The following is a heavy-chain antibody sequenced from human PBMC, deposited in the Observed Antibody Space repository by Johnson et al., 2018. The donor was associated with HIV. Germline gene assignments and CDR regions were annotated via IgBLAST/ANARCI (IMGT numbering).Heavy chain of an antibody. CDR2: ISYDGSNK. J-gene: IGHJ3*02. CDR1: GFSFSSFA. V-gene: IGHV3-30-3*01. Sequence: QVQLVESGGGVVQPGRSLRLSCVASGFSFSSFAMHWVRQAPGKGLEWVAVISYDGSNKYYADSVKGRLTISRDNSKNTLYLQMNILRSEDTAVYYCAKDRYIKGASTGFDIWGQGTMVTVSS. CDR3: AKDRYIKGASTGFDI. D-gene: IGHD1-26*01.